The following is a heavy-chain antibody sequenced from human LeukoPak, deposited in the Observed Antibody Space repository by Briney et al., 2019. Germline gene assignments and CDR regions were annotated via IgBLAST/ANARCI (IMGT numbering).Heavy chain of an antibody. CDR1: GGSFRGYY. CDR3: ARGVGIQLINWYFDL. Sequence: SETLSLTCAVYGGSFRGYYWSWIRQPPGKGLEWIGEISHSGSTNYNPSLKSRVTVSVDTSKNQFSLKLGSVTAADTAVYYCARGVGIQLINWYFDLWGRGTLVTVSS. J-gene: IGHJ2*01. D-gene: IGHD5-18*01. V-gene: IGHV4-34*01. CDR2: ISHSGST.